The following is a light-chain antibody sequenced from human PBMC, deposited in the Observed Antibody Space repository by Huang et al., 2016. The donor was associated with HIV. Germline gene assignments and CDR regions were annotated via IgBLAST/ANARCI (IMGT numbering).Light chain of an antibody. CDR2: AAS. J-gene: IGKJ5*01. V-gene: IGKV1-39*01. Sequence: DIQMTQSPPSLSASVGDSVTIACRASQNVNTYLNWYQQKPGQPPRLLIFAASRLRSGVPSRFSGSGSGTEFTLTISSLQLEDFATYYCQQRFSTTITFGQGTRLDIK. CDR3: QQRFSTTIT. CDR1: QNVNTY.